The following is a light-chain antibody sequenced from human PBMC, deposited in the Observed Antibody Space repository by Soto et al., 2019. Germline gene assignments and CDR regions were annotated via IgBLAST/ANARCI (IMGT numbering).Light chain of an antibody. CDR2: ENN. J-gene: IGLJ1*01. CDR3: QSYDRSLSGYV. Sequence: QSVLTQPHSVSEAPGQRVTISCTGSSSNIGAGYEAHWYQQVPGTAPKLLIYENNNRPSVVPARCSGSKSGTSASLAITGLQAEYEAEYYCQSYDRSLSGYVFGTGTQVTVL. CDR1: SSNIGAGYE. V-gene: IGLV1-40*01.